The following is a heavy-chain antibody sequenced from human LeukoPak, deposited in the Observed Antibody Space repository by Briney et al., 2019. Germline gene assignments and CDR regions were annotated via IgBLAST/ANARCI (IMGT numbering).Heavy chain of an antibody. CDR3: ARYCGSENY. V-gene: IGHV4-34*01. D-gene: IGHD3-10*01. CDR1: GASFSTNY. J-gene: IGHJ4*02. Sequence: PSETLSLTCAVYGASFSTNYWIWIRQPPGKGLEWIGEINHGGTITYKPSLKSRLTISADTSKNHFSLKLSSVTAADTAVYYCARYCGSENYWGQGTLVTVSS. CDR2: INHGGTI.